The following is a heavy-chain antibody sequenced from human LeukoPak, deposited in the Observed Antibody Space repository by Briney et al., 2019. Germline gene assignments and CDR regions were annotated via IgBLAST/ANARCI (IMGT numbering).Heavy chain of an antibody. CDR3: ARIPTNAVPAAHNGFDI. D-gene: IGHD2-2*01. V-gene: IGHV4-39*01. CDR1: GGSISSSSYY. CDR2: IHYSGST. J-gene: IGHJ3*02. Sequence: SETLSLTCTVSGGSISSSSYYWGWIRQPPGKGLEWIGSIHYSGSTYYNPSLKSRVTISVDTSKNQFSLKLSSVTAADTAVYYCARIPTNAVPAAHNGFDIWGQGTMLTVSS.